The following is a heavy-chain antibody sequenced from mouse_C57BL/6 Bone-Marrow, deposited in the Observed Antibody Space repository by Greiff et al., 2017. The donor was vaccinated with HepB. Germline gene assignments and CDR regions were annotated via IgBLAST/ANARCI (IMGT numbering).Heavy chain of an antibody. J-gene: IGHJ2*01. CDR1: GYAFSSYW. CDR2: IYPGDGDT. V-gene: IGHV1-80*01. CDR3: ARGGFYYGSSYVY. Sequence: VQLQQSGAELVKPGASVKISCKASGYAFSSYWMNWVKQRPGKGLEWIGQIYPGDGDTNYNGKFKGKATLTADKSSSTAYMQLSSLTSEDSAVEFCARGGFYYGSSYVYWGQGTTLTVSS. D-gene: IGHD1-1*01.